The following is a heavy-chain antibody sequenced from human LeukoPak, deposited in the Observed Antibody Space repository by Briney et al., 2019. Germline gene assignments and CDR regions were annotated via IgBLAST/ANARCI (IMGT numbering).Heavy chain of an antibody. CDR3: ARVYRRWLVXNWFXX. CDR2: IKQDGSEN. J-gene: IGHJ5*02. V-gene: IGHV3-7*01. D-gene: IGHD6-19*01. CDR1: GFTFSDYW. Sequence: GGSLRLSCAASGFTFSDYWMTWVRQAPAKGLEWVAHIKQDGSENYYVDSVKGRFTISRDNAKNSVYLQMNSLRAEDTAVYYCARVYRRWLVXNWFXXWGQGTLVTVX.